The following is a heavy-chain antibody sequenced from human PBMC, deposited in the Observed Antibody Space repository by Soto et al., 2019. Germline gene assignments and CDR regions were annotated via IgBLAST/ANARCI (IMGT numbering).Heavy chain of an antibody. J-gene: IGHJ4*02. D-gene: IGHD6-19*01. V-gene: IGHV4-59*01. Sequence: SETLSLTCTVSGGSISSYYWSWIRQPPGKGLEWIGYIYYSGSTNYNPSLKSRVTISVDTSKNQFSLKLSSVTAADTAVYYCGRVGRSSGWYPFDYWGQGTQVTVSS. CDR1: GGSISSYY. CDR3: GRVGRSSGWYPFDY. CDR2: IYYSGST.